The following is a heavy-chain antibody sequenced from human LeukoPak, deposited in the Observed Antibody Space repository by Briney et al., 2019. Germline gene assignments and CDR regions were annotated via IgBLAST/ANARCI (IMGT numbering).Heavy chain of an antibody. D-gene: IGHD2-15*01. V-gene: IGHV3-30*03. CDR1: GFTFSSYG. J-gene: IGHJ4*02. CDR3: ARGPAHCSGGNCYPGLFDY. Sequence: GGSLRLSCAASGFTFSSYGMHWVRQAPGKGLEWVAVISYDGSNKYYADSVKGRFTISRDNSKNTLYLQMNSLRPEDTAVYYCARGPAHCSGGNCYPGLFDYWGQGTLVTVS. CDR2: ISYDGSNK.